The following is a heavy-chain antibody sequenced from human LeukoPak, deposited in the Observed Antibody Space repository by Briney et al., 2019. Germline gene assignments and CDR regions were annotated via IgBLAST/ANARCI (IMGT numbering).Heavy chain of an antibody. Sequence: PEGSLRLSCAASGFTFSDYYMNWIRQAPGKGLEWVSYISSSSSHTKYADSVKGRFTISRDNARNSLFLQMNSLRAEDTAIYYCARDDPEASYCSGGSCYPINNYYYYGMDVWGQGTTVTVSS. CDR3: ARDDPEASYCSGGSCYPINNYYYYGMDV. D-gene: IGHD2-15*01. CDR2: ISSSSSHT. CDR1: GFTFSDYY. V-gene: IGHV3-11*05. J-gene: IGHJ6*02.